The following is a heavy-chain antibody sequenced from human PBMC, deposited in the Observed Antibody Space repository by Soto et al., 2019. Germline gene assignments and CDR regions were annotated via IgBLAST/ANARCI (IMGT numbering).Heavy chain of an antibody. V-gene: IGHV1-69*01. Sequence: QVQLVQSGAEVKKPGSSEKDSCKASGGTFSSYASSWVRQAPGQGLECMGGIIPIFGTANYAQKFQGRVTITEDEYTSTAYMELSSLRSEVTAVYYSVRDHLDDIVVSSINWFDPWGQGTLVTVSS. J-gene: IGHJ5*02. CDR3: VRDHLDDIVVSSINWFDP. D-gene: IGHD5-12*01. CDR1: GGTFSSYA. CDR2: IIPIFGTA.